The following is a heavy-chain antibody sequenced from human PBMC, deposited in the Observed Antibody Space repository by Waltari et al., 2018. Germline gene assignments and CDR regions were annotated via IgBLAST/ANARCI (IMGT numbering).Heavy chain of an antibody. CDR3: ATKSPHSRTYYYYVMDV. D-gene: IGHD2-21*01. CDR2: FDPEDGET. CDR1: GYTLTEFS. V-gene: IGHV1-24*01. Sequence: QVQLVQSGAEVKQPGASVKVSCKVSGYTLTEFSMHWVRQAPGNGLEWMGCFDPEDGETIYAQKFQGRVTMTEDTSTDTAYMELSSLRSEDTAVYYCATKSPHSRTYYYYVMDVWGQGTTVTVSS. J-gene: IGHJ6*02.